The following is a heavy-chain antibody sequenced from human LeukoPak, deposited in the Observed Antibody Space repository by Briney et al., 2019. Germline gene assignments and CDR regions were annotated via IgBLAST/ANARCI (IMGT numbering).Heavy chain of an antibody. V-gene: IGHV1-69*13. CDR2: IIPLFGTA. D-gene: IGHD2-15*01. J-gene: IGHJ3*02. CDR3: ARVAVVAATTPDAFDI. Sequence: SVKVSCKASGGTFSTYAISWVRQAPGQGLEWMGGIIPLFGTADYIQKFQGRVTITADESTNTAYMELSSLRSEDTAVYYCARVAVVAATTPDAFDIWGQGTMVTVSS. CDR1: GGTFSTYA.